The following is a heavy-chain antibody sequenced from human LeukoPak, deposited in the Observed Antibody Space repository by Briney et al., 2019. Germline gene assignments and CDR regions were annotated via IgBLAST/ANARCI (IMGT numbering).Heavy chain of an antibody. Sequence: SETLSLTCTVSGGSISSSSYYWGWIRQPPGKGLEWIGSIYYSGSTYYNPSLKSRVTISVDTSKNQFSLKLSSVTAADTAVYYCARHSSGWPGAAFDIWGQGTMVTVSS. CDR3: ARHSSGWPGAAFDI. V-gene: IGHV4-39*01. CDR1: GGSISSSSYY. J-gene: IGHJ3*02. CDR2: IYYSGST. D-gene: IGHD6-19*01.